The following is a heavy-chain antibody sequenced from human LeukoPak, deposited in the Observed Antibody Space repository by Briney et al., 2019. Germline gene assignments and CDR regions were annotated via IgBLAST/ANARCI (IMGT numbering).Heavy chain of an antibody. D-gene: IGHD3-22*01. V-gene: IGHV3-23*01. CDR1: RFTFSSYA. CDR2: ISGSGGST. CDR3: ATFLAYYYDSSGLSFDY. J-gene: IGHJ4*02. Sequence: PGGSLRLSCAASRFTFSSYAMSWVRQAPGKGLEWVSAISGSGGSTYYADSVKGRFTISRDNSKNTLYLQMNSLRAEDTAVYYCATFLAYYYDSSGLSFDYWGQGTLVTVSS.